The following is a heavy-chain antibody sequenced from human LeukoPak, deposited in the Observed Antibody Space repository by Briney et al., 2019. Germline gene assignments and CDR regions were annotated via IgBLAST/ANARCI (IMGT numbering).Heavy chain of an antibody. J-gene: IGHJ4*02. Sequence: GGSLSLSCAASGFTFSSYAMSWVRQAPGKGLEWVSAISVSCGSTYYADSVKGRFTISRDNSKNTLYLQMNSLRAEDTAVYYCAKDRSCCSSTSFDYWGQGTLVTVSS. V-gene: IGHV3-23*01. D-gene: IGHD2-2*01. CDR2: ISVSCGST. CDR3: AKDRSCCSSTSFDY. CDR1: GFTFSSYA.